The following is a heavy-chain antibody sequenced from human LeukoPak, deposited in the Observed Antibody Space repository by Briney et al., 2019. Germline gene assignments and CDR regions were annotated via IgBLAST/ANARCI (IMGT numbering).Heavy chain of an antibody. CDR3: TRERDIWFGELSPLYYYYMDV. CDR2: IRSKANSYAT. D-gene: IGHD3-10*01. CDR1: GFTFSGSA. J-gene: IGHJ6*03. V-gene: IGHV3-73*01. Sequence: GGSLKLSCAASGFTFSGSAMHWVRQAPGKGLEWVGRIRSKANSYATAYAASVKGRFTISRDDSKNTAYLQMNSLKTEDTAVYYCTRERDIWFGELSPLYYYYMDVWGKGTTVTVSS.